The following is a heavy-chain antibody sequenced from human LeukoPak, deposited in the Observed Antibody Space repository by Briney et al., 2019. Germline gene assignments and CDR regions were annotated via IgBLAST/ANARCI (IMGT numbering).Heavy chain of an antibody. CDR2: IWYDGSNR. CDR3: ARDPLGVLSYFDY. CDR1: GFTFNNYG. Sequence: GGSLRLSCAASGFTFNNYGMHWVRQAPGKGLEWVAVIWYDGSNRYYADSLKGRFTISRDNSKNTLYLQMNSLTADDTAVYYCARDPLGVLSYFDYWGQGTLVTVSS. V-gene: IGHV3-33*08. D-gene: IGHD3-16*01. J-gene: IGHJ4*02.